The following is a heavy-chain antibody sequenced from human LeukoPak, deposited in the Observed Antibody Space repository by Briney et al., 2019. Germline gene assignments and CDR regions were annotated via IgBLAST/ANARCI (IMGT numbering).Heavy chain of an antibody. Sequence: GGSLRLSCAASGFTFSSYAMSWVRQAPGKGLEWVGFIRSKAYGGTTEYAASVKGRFTISRDDSKSIAYLQMNSLKTEDTAVYYCTRVLKYYYDSSGYYSNYWGQGTLVTVSS. J-gene: IGHJ4*02. CDR1: GFTFSSYA. CDR2: IRSKAYGGTT. CDR3: TRVLKYYYDSSGYYSNY. V-gene: IGHV3-49*04. D-gene: IGHD3-22*01.